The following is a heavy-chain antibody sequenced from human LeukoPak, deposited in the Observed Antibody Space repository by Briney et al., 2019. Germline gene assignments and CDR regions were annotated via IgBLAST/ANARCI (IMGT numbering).Heavy chain of an antibody. CDR1: GGSISSGSYY. CDR3: ARGNGGYYDKSDY. V-gene: IGHV4-61*02. CDR2: IYTSGSA. Sequence: SETLSLTCTVSGGSISSGSYYWSWIRQPAGKGLEWIGRIYTSGSANYNPSLKSRVTISVDTSKNQFSLKLSSVTAADTAVYYCARGNGGYYDKSDYWGQGTLVTVSS. D-gene: IGHD3-22*01. J-gene: IGHJ4*02.